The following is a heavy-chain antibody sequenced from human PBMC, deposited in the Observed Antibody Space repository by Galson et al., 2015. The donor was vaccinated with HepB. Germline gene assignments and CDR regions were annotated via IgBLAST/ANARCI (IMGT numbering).Heavy chain of an antibody. Sequence: SVKVSCKASGYTFTSYGISWVRQAPGQGLEWMGWVSAYNGNTNYALQGRVTMTTDTSTSTAYMELRSLRSDDTAVYYCARTRGHYGMDVWGQGTTVTVSS. V-gene: IGHV1-18*01. CDR2: VSAYNGNT. CDR3: ARTRGHYGMDV. J-gene: IGHJ6*02. CDR1: GYTFTSYG. D-gene: IGHD3-10*01.